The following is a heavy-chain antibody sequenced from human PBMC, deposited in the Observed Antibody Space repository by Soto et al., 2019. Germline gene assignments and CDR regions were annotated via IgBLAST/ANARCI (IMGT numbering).Heavy chain of an antibody. CDR1: GYTFTSYD. CDR3: ARGNLGYCTNGVCP. Sequence: QVQLVQSGAEVKKPGASVKVSCKASGYTFTSYDINWVRQATGQGLEWMGWMNPNSGNTGYAQKFPGRVTMTRNTSISTAYMELSRLRSEDTAVYYCARGNLGYCTNGVCPWGQGTMVTVSS. CDR2: MNPNSGNT. D-gene: IGHD2-8*01. V-gene: IGHV1-8*01. J-gene: IGHJ3*01.